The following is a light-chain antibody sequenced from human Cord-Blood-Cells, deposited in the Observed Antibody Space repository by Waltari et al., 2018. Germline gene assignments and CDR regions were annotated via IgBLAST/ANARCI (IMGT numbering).Light chain of an antibody. Sequence: DIVMTQSPLSLPVTPGEPASISCRSSQSLLHSNGYNYLDWYLQNPGQSPQLLIYLGSNRASGVPDRFSGSGAGTDFTLKISRVEAEDVGVYYCMQALQTPLNFGGGTKVEIK. CDR1: QSLLHSNGYNY. J-gene: IGKJ4*01. CDR3: MQALQTPLN. CDR2: LGS. V-gene: IGKV2-28*01.